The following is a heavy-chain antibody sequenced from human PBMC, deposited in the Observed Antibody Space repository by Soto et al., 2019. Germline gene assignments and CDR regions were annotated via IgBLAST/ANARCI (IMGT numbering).Heavy chain of an antibody. V-gene: IGHV1-69*01. CDR2: IIPIYGTA. Sequence: QVQLVQSGAEVKKPGSSVKVSCKASGGTFSSFTISWVRQAPGQGLEWMGGIIPIYGTANYAQKFQGRVKITADASTRPAYMELSSMRSEDTAVYYCAKDRRADWESYYDYAMDVWGQGTTVTVSS. D-gene: IGHD1-26*01. CDR3: AKDRRADWESYYDYAMDV. CDR1: GGTFSSFT. J-gene: IGHJ6*02.